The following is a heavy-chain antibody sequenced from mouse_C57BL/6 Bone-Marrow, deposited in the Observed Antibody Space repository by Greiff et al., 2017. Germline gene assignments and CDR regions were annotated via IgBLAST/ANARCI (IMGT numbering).Heavy chain of an antibody. Sequence: QVQLQQSGAELVRPGTSVKMSCKASGYTFTNYWIGWAQQRPGHGLEWIGDIYPGGGYTNYNEKFKGKATLTADKSSSTAYMQFSSLTSEDAAIYDCARSNWDVDFDYWGKGTTLTVSS. CDR2: IYPGGGYT. V-gene: IGHV1-63*01. D-gene: IGHD4-1*02. CDR1: GYTFTNYW. CDR3: ARSNWDVDFDY. J-gene: IGHJ2*01.